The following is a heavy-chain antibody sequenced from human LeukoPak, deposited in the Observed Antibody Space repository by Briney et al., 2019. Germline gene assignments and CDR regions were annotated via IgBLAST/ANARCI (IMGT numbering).Heavy chain of an antibody. Sequence: GGSLRLSCAASGFTVSSNYMSWVRQAPGKGLEWVSVIYSGGSTYYADSVKGRFTISRDNSKNTLYLQMNSLRAEDTAAYYCARETPPYYYYGMDVWGQGTTVTVSS. V-gene: IGHV3-66*01. CDR2: IYSGGST. CDR3: ARETPPYYYYGMDV. J-gene: IGHJ6*02. CDR1: GFTVSSNY.